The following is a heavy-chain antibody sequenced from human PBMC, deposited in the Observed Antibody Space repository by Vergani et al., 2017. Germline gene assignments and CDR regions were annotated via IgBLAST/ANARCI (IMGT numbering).Heavy chain of an antibody. Sequence: QVQLVQSGAEVKKPGSSVKVSCKASGGTFSSYAISWVRQAPGQGLEWIGGIIRIFGTAKYAQKFQGRVTITADESTITAYMELSRLRSEDTDVYYCGRVLYGSWYLNWFDPWGQGTLVTVSS. J-gene: IGHJ5*02. D-gene: IGHD3-10*01. CDR3: GRVLYGSWYLNWFDP. V-gene: IGHV1-69*12. CDR2: IIRIFGTA. CDR1: GGTFSSYA.